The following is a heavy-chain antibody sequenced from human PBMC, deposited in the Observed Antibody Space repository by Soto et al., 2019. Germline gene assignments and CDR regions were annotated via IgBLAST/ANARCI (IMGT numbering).Heavy chain of an antibody. CDR2: IHGTRSII. V-gene: IGHV3-48*02. J-gene: IGHJ4*02. D-gene: IGHD3-16*01. CDR3: ARDARNADYDY. Sequence: EVQLVESGGGLVQPGGSLKLSCAVTGFTFSSHAMNWVRQAPGKGLEWVAYIHGTRSIIYYADSVKGRFTISRDNAKNSLYLQMDSLRDEDTALYYCARDARNADYDYWGQGTLVTVSS. CDR1: GFTFSSHA.